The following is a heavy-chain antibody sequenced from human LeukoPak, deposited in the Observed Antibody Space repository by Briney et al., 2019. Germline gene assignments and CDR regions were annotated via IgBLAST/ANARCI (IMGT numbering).Heavy chain of an antibody. J-gene: IGHJ6*02. V-gene: IGHV4-39*01. CDR3: ARHPLTPYGMDV. CDR2: IYYSGST. Sequence: SETLSLTCTVSGVSISSSSYNWGWIRQPPGKGLEWIVSIYYSGSTYSNPSLKSRLTISVDTSKNQFSLKLSSVTAADTAVYYCARHPLTPYGMDVWGQGTTVTVSS. CDR1: GVSISSSSYN.